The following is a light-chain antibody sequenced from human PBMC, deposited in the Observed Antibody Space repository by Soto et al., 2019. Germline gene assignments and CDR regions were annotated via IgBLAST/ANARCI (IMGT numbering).Light chain of an antibody. CDR1: QSVRSSY. Sequence: EIVLTQSPATLSLSPGERATLSCGASQSVRSSYFGWYQQKPGLAPRLLIYDASSRATGIPDRFSGSGSGTDFTLTISRLEPEDFAVYYCQQYGSSPYTFGQGTKLEIK. CDR3: QQYGSSPYT. V-gene: IGKV3D-20*01. J-gene: IGKJ2*01. CDR2: DAS.